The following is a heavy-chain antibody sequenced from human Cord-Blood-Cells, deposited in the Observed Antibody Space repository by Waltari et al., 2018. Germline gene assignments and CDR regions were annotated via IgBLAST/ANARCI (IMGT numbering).Heavy chain of an antibody. Sequence: QLQLQESGPGLVKPSETLSLTCTVSGGSISSSSYYWGWIRQPPGKGLEWIGSIYYSGSTYDNPSLKSRVTISVDTSNNQFSLKLSSVTAADTAVYYCARGDYDFWSGYYDYWGQGTLVTVSS. V-gene: IGHV4-39*01. D-gene: IGHD3-3*01. CDR2: IYYSGST. CDR1: GGSISSSSYY. CDR3: ARGDYDFWSGYYDY. J-gene: IGHJ4*02.